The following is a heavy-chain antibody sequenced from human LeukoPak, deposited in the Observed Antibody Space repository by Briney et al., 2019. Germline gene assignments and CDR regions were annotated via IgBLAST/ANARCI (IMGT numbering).Heavy chain of an antibody. J-gene: IGHJ4*02. Sequence: ASVKVSCKASGYTFSDYYMHWVRQAPGQGLEWMGWINPNSGGTNYAQKFQGRVTMTEDTSTDTAYMELSSLRSEDTAVYYCATVGSYDSSGYYPLWGQGTLVTVSS. CDR1: GYTFSDYY. CDR2: INPNSGGT. CDR3: ATVGSYDSSGYYPL. V-gene: IGHV1-2*02. D-gene: IGHD3-22*01.